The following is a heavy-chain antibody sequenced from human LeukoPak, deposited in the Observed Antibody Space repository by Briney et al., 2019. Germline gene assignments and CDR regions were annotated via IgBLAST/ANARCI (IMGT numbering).Heavy chain of an antibody. J-gene: IGHJ4*02. V-gene: IGHV4-34*01. Sequence: PSETLSLTRAVYGGSFSGYYWSWIRQPPGKGLEWIGEINHSGSTNYNPSLKSRVTISVDTSKNQFSLKLSSVTAADTAAYYCARRRVRGVIIIHSVFDYWGQGTLVAVSS. CDR3: ARRRVRGVIIIHSVFDY. CDR1: GGSFSGYY. D-gene: IGHD3-10*01. CDR2: INHSGST.